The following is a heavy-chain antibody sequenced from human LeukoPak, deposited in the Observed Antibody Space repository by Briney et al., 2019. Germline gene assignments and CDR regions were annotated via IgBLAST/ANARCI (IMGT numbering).Heavy chain of an antibody. CDR3: AKADIVVVVAAIVDY. CDR1: GFTFSSYA. CDR2: ISGSGGST. Sequence: PGGSLRLSCAASGFTFSSYAMSWVRQAPGKGLEWVSAISGSGGSTYYADSVKGRSTISRDNSKNTLYLQMNSLRAEDTAVYYCAKADIVVVVAAIVDYWGQGTLVTVSS. V-gene: IGHV3-23*01. D-gene: IGHD2-15*01. J-gene: IGHJ4*02.